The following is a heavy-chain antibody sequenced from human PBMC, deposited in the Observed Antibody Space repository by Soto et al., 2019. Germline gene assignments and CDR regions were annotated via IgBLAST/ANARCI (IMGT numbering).Heavy chain of an antibody. Sequence: QVQLVQSGAEVKKPGASVKVSCKASGYTFTSYDVNWVRQATGQGLEWMGWMKPNTGYTGYAQKFQGRVTMTRDTSTTTAYLDLSSLRSEETAVYYWAKGDDYDSSGYSSWCQGSLVTVSS. CDR1: GYTFTSYD. CDR3: AKGDDYDSSGYSS. D-gene: IGHD3-22*01. CDR2: MKPNTGYT. V-gene: IGHV1-8*01. J-gene: IGHJ4*02.